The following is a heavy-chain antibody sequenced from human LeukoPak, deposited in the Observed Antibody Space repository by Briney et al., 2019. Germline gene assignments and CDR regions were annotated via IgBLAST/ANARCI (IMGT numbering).Heavy chain of an antibody. CDR3: AKAQGGQTKIVVVINAFDI. CDR2: ISGSGGST. CDR1: GFTFSSYA. V-gene: IGHV3-23*01. J-gene: IGHJ3*02. Sequence: PGRSLRLSCAASGFTFSSYAMSWVRQAPGKGLEWVSVISGSGGSTYYADSVKGRFTISRDNSKNTLYLQMNSLRAEDTAVYYCAKAQGGQTKIVVVINAFDIWGQGTMVTVSS. D-gene: IGHD3-22*01.